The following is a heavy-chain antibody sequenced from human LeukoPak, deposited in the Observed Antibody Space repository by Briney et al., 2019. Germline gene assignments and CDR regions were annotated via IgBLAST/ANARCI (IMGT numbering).Heavy chain of an antibody. Sequence: GGSLRLSCAASGFTFSGAWMTWVRQAPGKGLEWVGRINSKTDGGATDYAAIVKGRFTISRDNSKDTLYLQLNSLKTEDTAMYYCTASLGYWGQGTLVTVSS. J-gene: IGHJ4*02. CDR2: INSKTDGGAT. D-gene: IGHD7-27*01. CDR3: TASLGY. CDR1: GFTFSGAW. V-gene: IGHV3-15*01.